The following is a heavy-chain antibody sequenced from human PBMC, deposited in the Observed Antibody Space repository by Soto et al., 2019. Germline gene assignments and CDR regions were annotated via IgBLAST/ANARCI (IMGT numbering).Heavy chain of an antibody. CDR1: GGSISSYY. CDR3: ARRWGSAADY. V-gene: IGHV4-59*08. D-gene: IGHD2-15*01. Sequence: SETLSLTCTVSGGSISSYYWSWIRQPPGKGLEWIGYIYYSGSTNYNPSIKSRITIKEDTSKNQFSMKLSSVTAADTAVYYCARRWGSAADYWGQGTLVTVSS. CDR2: IYYSGST. J-gene: IGHJ4*02.